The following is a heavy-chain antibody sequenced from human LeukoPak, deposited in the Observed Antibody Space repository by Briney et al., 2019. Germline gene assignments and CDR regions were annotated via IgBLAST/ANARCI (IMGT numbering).Heavy chain of an antibody. J-gene: IGHJ4*02. CDR1: GYSISSGYY. D-gene: IGHD4-17*01. CDR2: IYHSGST. CDR3: ARGPTVTTRDIGAHGPSTDY. Sequence: PSETLSLTCTVSGYSISSGYYWGWIRQPPGKGLEWIGSIYHSGSTYYNPSLKSRVTISVDTSKNQFSLKLSSVTAADTAVYYCARGPTVTTRDIGAHGPSTDYWGQGTLVTVSS. V-gene: IGHV4-38-2*02.